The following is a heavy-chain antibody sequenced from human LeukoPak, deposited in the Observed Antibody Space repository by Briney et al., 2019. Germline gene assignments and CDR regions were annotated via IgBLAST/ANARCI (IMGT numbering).Heavy chain of an antibody. CDR2: INPSDGNT. CDR1: GYTFTNYY. V-gene: IGHV1-46*01. J-gene: IGHJ3*01. D-gene: IGHD2-8*01. CDR3: ARPLAPVMLNAFDV. Sequence: ASVKVSCKASGYTFTNYYIHWVRQAPGQGLEWVGIINPSDGNTGYAQNLQGRVTTTRDTSTSTVYLDLSSLRSGDTAVYYCARPLAPVMLNAFDVWGQGTMVTVSS.